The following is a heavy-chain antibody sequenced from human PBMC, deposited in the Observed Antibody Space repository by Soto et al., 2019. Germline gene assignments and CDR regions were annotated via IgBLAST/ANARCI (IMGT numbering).Heavy chain of an antibody. Sequence: QVQLQQWGAGLLKPSETLSLTCAVYGGFVSSGSYYWSWIRQPPGKGLEWIGEMSHSGGTHFNPSLKSRATISVDTSKNLFSLKMSSVTAADTALYYCARVERGTATTVVDAFDIWGPGTMVTVSS. CDR3: ARVERGTATTVVDAFDI. V-gene: IGHV4-34*01. CDR2: MSHSGGT. J-gene: IGHJ3*02. D-gene: IGHD1-1*01. CDR1: GGFVSSGSYY.